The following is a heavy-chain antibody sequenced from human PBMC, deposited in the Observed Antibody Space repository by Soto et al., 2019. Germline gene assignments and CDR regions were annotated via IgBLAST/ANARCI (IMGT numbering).Heavy chain of an antibody. D-gene: IGHD3-9*01. J-gene: IGHJ5*02. CDR1: GFTFSSYW. V-gene: IGHV3-7*01. Sequence: GGSLRLSCAASGFTFSSYWMSWVRQAPGKGLEWVANIKQDGSEKYYVDSVKGRFTISRDNAKNSLYLQMNSLRAEDTAVYYCAREHSLRYFDWLTPWGQGTLVTVSS. CDR3: AREHSLRYFDWLTP. CDR2: IKQDGSEK.